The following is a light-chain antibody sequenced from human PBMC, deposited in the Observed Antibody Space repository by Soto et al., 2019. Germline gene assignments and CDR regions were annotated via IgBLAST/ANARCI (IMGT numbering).Light chain of an antibody. Sequence: EVVMTQSPATLSVSPGERATLSCRASQSVDSNLAWYQQKPGQAPRLLIYRASTRAAGIPDTFSGSGSGTEFTLTTSRLQSEDFAVYYCQQYNDWPYNFGQGTKLDIK. CDR1: QSVDSN. CDR3: QQYNDWPYN. V-gene: IGKV3-15*01. CDR2: RAS. J-gene: IGKJ2*01.